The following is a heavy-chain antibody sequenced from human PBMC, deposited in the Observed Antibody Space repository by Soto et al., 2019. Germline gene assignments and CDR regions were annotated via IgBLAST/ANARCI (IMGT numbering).Heavy chain of an antibody. CDR2: ISGSGGST. D-gene: IGHD5-12*01. Sequence: PGGSLRPPFAASGSTFSSYAMSWAPRAPGKGLEWFSAISGSGGSTYYADSVKGRFTISRDNSKNTLYLQMNSLRAEDTAVYYCAKGYSGYDLFDYWGQGTLVTVSS. CDR3: AKGYSGYDLFDY. CDR1: GSTFSSYA. V-gene: IGHV3-23*01. J-gene: IGHJ4*02.